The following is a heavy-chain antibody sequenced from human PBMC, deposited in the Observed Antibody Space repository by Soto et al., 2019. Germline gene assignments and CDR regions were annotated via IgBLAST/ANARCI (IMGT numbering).Heavy chain of an antibody. Sequence: SVXGCFRSSGGSFSSYAIIFFLRAPGQGLEWMGGIIPIFGTANYAQKFQGRVTITADESTSTAYMELSSLRSEDTAVYYCPRPATRKSYYDTSGDYFEYCGQRTLV. V-gene: IGHV1-69*01. J-gene: IGHJ4*02. CDR2: IIPIFGTA. D-gene: IGHD3-22*01. CDR3: PRPATRKSYYDTSGDYFEY. CDR1: GGSFSSYA.